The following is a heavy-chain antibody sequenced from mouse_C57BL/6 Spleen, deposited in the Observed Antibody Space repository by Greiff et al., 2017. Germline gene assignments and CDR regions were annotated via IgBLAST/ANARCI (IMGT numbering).Heavy chain of an antibody. V-gene: IGHV3-6*01. CDR2: ISYDGSN. Sequence: ESGPGLVKPSQSLSLTCSVTGYSITSGYYWNWIRQFPGNKLEWMGYISYDGSNNYNPSLKNRISITRDTSKNQFFLKLNSVTTEDTATYYCATLDSSYYYAMDYWGQGTSVTVSS. D-gene: IGHD3-2*02. J-gene: IGHJ4*01. CDR3: ATLDSSYYYAMDY. CDR1: GYSITSGYY.